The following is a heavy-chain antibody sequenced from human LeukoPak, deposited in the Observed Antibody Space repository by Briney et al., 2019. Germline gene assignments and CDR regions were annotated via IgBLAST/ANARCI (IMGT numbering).Heavy chain of an antibody. CDR1: GYSFTSYW. D-gene: IGHD3-22*01. V-gene: IGHV5-51*01. J-gene: IGHJ5*02. CDR2: IYPGDSDT. CDR3: ARHQAVSGSGYFFVNWFDP. Sequence: GESLKISCKGSGYSFTSYWIGWVRQLPGKGLEWMGIIYPGDSDTRYSPSFQGQVTISADKSISTAYLQWSSLQASDTAMYCCARHQAVSGSGYFFVNWFDPWGQGTLVTVSS.